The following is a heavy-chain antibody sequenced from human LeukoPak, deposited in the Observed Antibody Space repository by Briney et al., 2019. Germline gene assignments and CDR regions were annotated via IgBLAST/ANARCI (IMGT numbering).Heavy chain of an antibody. J-gene: IGHJ4*02. CDR2: ISPDGNYI. CDR1: GFTFSNFA. V-gene: IGHV3-23*01. D-gene: IGHD6-19*01. CDR3: VSQRDHRVAVAGSFDN. Sequence: PGRSLRLSCAASGFTFSNFAMSWVRQTPGTGLAWLSAISPDGNYIYYADSVKGRFTTSRDNSKNTLYLQMTSLRVEDTAVYFCVSQRDHRVAVAGSFDNWGQGTLISVSP.